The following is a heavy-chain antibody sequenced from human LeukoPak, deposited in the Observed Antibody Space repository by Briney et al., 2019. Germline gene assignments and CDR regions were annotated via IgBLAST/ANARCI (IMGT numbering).Heavy chain of an antibody. J-gene: IGHJ4*02. V-gene: IGHV2-5*02. CDR2: IYWDDDK. CDR3: AHRPRGDGYKY. D-gene: IGHD5-24*01. Sequence: SGPTLANPTQTLTLTCTFSGFSLSTSGVGVGWIRQPPGKALEWLALIYWDDDKRSSPSLKSRLTITKDTSKNQVVLTMTNMNPVDTAPYYCAHRPRGDGYKYWGQGTLVTVSS. CDR1: GFSLSTSGVG.